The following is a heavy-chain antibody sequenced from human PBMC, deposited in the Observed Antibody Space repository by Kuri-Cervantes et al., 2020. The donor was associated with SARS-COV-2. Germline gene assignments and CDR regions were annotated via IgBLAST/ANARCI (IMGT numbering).Heavy chain of an antibody. CDR2: ISGSGGST. J-gene: IGHJ5*02. Sequence: GESLKIFCPASGFTLSSYAMSWVRQAPGKGLEWVSAISGSGGSTYYADSVQGRFTISRDNSKNTLYLQMNSLRAEDTAVYYCAKDLGRPNWFDPWGQGTLVPSPQ. CDR1: GFTLSSYA. V-gene: IGHV3-23*01. CDR3: AKDLGRPNWFDP.